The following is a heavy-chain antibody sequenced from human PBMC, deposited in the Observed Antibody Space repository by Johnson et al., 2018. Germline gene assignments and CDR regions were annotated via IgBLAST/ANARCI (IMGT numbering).Heavy chain of an antibody. Sequence: QVQLQESGGGVVQPGRSLRLSCAASGFTFSSYGMHWVRQAPGKGLEWVAVISYDGSNKYYADSVKGRFTISRDNSKNTLYLQMNSLRAEDTAVYYFAAQTTVTYYYSYMDVWGKGTTVTVSS. V-gene: IGHV3-30*03. J-gene: IGHJ6*03. CDR1: GFTFSSYG. CDR3: AAQTTVTYYYSYMDV. CDR2: ISYDGSNK. D-gene: IGHD4-17*01.